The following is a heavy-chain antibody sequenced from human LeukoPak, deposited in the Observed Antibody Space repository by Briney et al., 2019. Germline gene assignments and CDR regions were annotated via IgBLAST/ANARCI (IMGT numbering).Heavy chain of an antibody. Sequence: SETLSLTCTVSGGSISRGDYYWSWIRQPPGKGLEWIGSIYHSGSTYYNPSLKSRVTISVDTSKNQFSLKLSSVTAADTAVYYCARDTILWFGELLPNYWGQGTLVTVSS. CDR1: GGSISRGDYY. D-gene: IGHD3-10*01. CDR3: ARDTILWFGELLPNY. J-gene: IGHJ4*02. CDR2: IYHSGST. V-gene: IGHV4-39*07.